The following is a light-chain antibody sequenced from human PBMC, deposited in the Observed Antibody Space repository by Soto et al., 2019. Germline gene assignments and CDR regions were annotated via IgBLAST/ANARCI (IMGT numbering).Light chain of an antibody. CDR3: QKLNSYPRT. Sequence: DIQLTQSPSFLSASVGDRVTITCRASQGVSNNLAWYQQKPGKAPKLLIYAASTLQSGVPSRFSCSGSGTEFTLTISSLQSEDFATYYCQKLNSYPRTFGQGTKVEIK. V-gene: IGKV1-9*01. CDR2: AAS. J-gene: IGKJ1*01. CDR1: QGVSNN.